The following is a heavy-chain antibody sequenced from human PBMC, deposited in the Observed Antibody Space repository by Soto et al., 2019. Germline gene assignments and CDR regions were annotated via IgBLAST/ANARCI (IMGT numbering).Heavy chain of an antibody. Sequence: PSETLSLTCAVSGGSISSSNWWSWVRQPPGKGLEWIGEIYHSGSTNYNPSLKSRVTISVDKSKNQFSLKLSSVTAADTAVYYCARGGVGDMVRGVTPTWDYYYGMDVWGQGTTVTVSS. CDR2: IYHSGST. CDR1: GGSISSSNW. J-gene: IGHJ6*02. CDR3: ARGGVGDMVRGVTPTWDYYYGMDV. V-gene: IGHV4-4*02. D-gene: IGHD3-10*01.